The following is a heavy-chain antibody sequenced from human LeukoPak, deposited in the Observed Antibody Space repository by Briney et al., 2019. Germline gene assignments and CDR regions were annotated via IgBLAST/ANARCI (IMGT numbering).Heavy chain of an antibody. J-gene: IGHJ4*02. D-gene: IGHD2-15*01. CDR3: AKTSVGEGRIIGSGYFDN. CDR2: ISGSGGST. Sequence: GESLRLSCAASGFTFSSYAMSWVRQAPGKGLEWVSAISGSGGSTYYADSGKGRFTISRDNSKNTLYLQMNSLRAEDTAVYYCAKTSVGEGRIIGSGYFDNWGQGTLVTVSS. V-gene: IGHV3-23*01. CDR1: GFTFSSYA.